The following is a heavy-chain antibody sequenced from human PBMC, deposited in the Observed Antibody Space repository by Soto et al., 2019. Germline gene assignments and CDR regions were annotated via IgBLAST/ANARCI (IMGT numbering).Heavy chain of an antibody. CDR1: GFTFSSYG. V-gene: IGHV3-30*18. CDR2: ISYDGSNK. Sequence: PGGSLRLSCAASGFTFSSYGMHWVRQAPGKGLEWVAVISYDGSNKYYADSVKGRFTISRDNSKNTLYLQMNSLRAEDTAVYYCAKVRALRYFDWLPFSDPKSWGWGQGTLVTVSS. D-gene: IGHD3-9*01. J-gene: IGHJ4*02. CDR3: AKVRALRYFDWLPFSDPKSWG.